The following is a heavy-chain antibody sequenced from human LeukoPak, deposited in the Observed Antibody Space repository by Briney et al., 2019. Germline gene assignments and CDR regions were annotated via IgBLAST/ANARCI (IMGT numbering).Heavy chain of an antibody. CDR2: IIPIFGTA. D-gene: IGHD2-2*01. V-gene: IGHV1-69*13. CDR3: ARDVRVVVPAAIGYYYYFYMDV. Sequence: SVKVSCKASGGTFSSYAISWVRQAPGQGLEWMGGIIPIFGTANYAQKFQGRVTITADESTSTAYMELSSLRSEDTAVYYCARDVRVVVPAAIGYYYYFYMDVWGTGTTVTVSS. J-gene: IGHJ6*03. CDR1: GGTFSSYA.